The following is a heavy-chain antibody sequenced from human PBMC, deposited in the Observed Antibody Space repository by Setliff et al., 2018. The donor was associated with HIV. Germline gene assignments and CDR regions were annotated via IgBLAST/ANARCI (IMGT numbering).Heavy chain of an antibody. V-gene: IGHV1-3*01. CDR1: GGTFSSYV. D-gene: IGHD3-16*01. J-gene: IGHJ4*02. CDR3: ANGGPGGQFDH. Sequence: ASVKVSCKASGGTFSSYVISWVRQAPGQGPEWMGWINLVTGQTAYLQKFQGKVIITRDTSANTAFMEMSSLRSEDTAIYFCANGGPGGQFDHWGQGTLVTVSS. CDR2: INLVTGQT.